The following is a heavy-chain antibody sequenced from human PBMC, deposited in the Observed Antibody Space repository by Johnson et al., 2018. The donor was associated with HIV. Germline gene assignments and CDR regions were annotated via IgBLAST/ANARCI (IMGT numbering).Heavy chain of an antibody. V-gene: IGHV3-30*02. CDR1: GFTFRSYG. Sequence: QVQLVESGGGVVQPGGSLRLSCAASGFTFRSYGMHWVRQAPGKGLEWVAFIRYDASNKYYGDSVKGRFTISRDNSKNTLYLEMNSLRAEDTAVYYCAKGTYYYDSIGPENNGFDIWGQGTMVAVSS. J-gene: IGHJ3*02. CDR2: IRYDASNK. D-gene: IGHD3-22*01. CDR3: AKGTYYYDSIGPENNGFDI.